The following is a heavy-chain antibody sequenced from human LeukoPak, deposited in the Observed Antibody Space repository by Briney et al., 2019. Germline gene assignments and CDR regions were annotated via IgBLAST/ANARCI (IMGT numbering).Heavy chain of an antibody. CDR1: GGSISSSSYY. CDR2: IYYSGST. CDR3: ARGGSGDDSSGYHNWFDP. V-gene: IGHV4-39*07. Sequence: SETLSLTCTVSGGSISSSSYYWGWIRQPPGKGLEWIGSIYYSGSTYYNPSLKSRVTISVDTSKNQFSLKLSSVTAADTAVYYCARGGSGDDSSGYHNWFDPWGQGTLVTVSS. D-gene: IGHD3-22*01. J-gene: IGHJ5*02.